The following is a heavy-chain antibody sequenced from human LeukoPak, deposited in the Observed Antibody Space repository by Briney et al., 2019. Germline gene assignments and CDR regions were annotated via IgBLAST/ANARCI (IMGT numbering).Heavy chain of an antibody. D-gene: IGHD3-22*01. CDR2: ISSSSSYI. V-gene: IGHV3-21*01. J-gene: IGHJ3*02. CDR3: ARELAYYYDSSAHAFDI. CDR1: GSTFSSYS. Sequence: GGSLRLSCAASGSTFSSYSMNWVRQAPGKGLEWVSSISSSSSYIYYADSVKGRFTISRDNAKNSLYLQMNSLRAEDTSVYYCARELAYYYDSSAHAFDIWGQGTMVTVSS.